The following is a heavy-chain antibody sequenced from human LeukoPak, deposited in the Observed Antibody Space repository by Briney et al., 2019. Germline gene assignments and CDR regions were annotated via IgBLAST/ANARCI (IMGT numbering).Heavy chain of an antibody. CDR2: INDYGTTT. D-gene: IGHD6-19*01. Sequence: GGSLRLSCSASGFTFSSCAMHWVRQAPGMGLEYVSGINDYGTTTHYGDSVRGRVTISRDDSKNTVHLQMSSLRAEDTAVYYCVKDLSGWYSFDYWGQGTLVTVSS. CDR3: VKDLSGWYSFDY. CDR1: GFTFSSCA. J-gene: IGHJ4*02. V-gene: IGHV3-64D*09.